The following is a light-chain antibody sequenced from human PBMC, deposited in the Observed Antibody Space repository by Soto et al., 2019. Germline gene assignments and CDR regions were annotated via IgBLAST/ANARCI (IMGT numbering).Light chain of an antibody. CDR3: QAWDRSTVV. CDR1: KLGSKY. CDR2: QDS. Sequence: SYELTQPPSVSVSPGQTASITCSGDKLGSKYVCWYQQKAGQPPVLVLYQDSKRPSGIPERFAGSNSGNTATLTISGTQAMAEPDYFCQAWDRSTVVFGRGTKLTVL. V-gene: IGLV3-1*01. J-gene: IGLJ2*01.